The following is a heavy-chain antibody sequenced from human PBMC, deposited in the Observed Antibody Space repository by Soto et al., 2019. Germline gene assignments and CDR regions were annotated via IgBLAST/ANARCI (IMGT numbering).Heavy chain of an antibody. CDR2: ISAYNGNT. V-gene: IGHV1-18*01. J-gene: IGHJ6*02. CDR3: AREKYYDILTGYYWAYYYYYGMDG. D-gene: IGHD3-9*01. CDR1: GYTFTNYG. Sequence: GASVKVSCKTSGYTFTNYGISWVRQAPGQGLEWMGWISAYNGNTNYAQKLQGRVTMTTDTSTSTAYMELRSLRSDDTAVYYCAREKYYDILTGYYWAYYYYYGMDGPGQGTTVTVSS.